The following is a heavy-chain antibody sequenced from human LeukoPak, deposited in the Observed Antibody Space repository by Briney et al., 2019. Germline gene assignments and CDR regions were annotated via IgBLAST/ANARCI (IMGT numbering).Heavy chain of an antibody. V-gene: IGHV4-59*01. CDR3: ARARRDLLAFDL. Sequence: PSETLSLTCTVSGDFITAYYWSWIRQPPGKGLEWIGYIFYSGSTNYNPSLKSRVTISVDTSKNQFSLKLSSVTAADTAVYYCARARRDLLAFDLWGQGTMVTVSS. CDR1: GDFITAYY. J-gene: IGHJ3*01. D-gene: IGHD1-26*01. CDR2: IFYSGST.